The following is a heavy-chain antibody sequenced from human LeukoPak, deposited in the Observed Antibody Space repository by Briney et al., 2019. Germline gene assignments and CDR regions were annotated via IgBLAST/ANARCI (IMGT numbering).Heavy chain of an antibody. Sequence: SETLSLTYAVYGGSFSGYYWSWIRQPPGKGLEWIGEINHSGSTNYDPSLKSRVTISVDTSKNQFSLKLSSVTAADTAVYYCARSYYYDSSGYYDFDYWGQGTLVTVSS. CDR1: GGSFSGYY. CDR2: INHSGST. J-gene: IGHJ4*02. D-gene: IGHD3-22*01. CDR3: ARSYYYDSSGYYDFDY. V-gene: IGHV4-34*01.